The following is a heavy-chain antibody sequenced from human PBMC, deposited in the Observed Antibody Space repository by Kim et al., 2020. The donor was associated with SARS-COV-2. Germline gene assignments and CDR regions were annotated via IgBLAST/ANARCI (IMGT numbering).Heavy chain of an antibody. Sequence: ASVKVSCKASGYTFTSYAMHWVRQAPGQRLEWMGWINAGNGNTKYSQKFQGRVTITRDTSASTAYMELSSLRSEDTAVYYCARGYYDILTGYYPFDYWGQGTLVTVSS. CDR2: INAGNGNT. J-gene: IGHJ4*02. CDR1: GYTFTSYA. CDR3: ARGYYDILTGYYPFDY. D-gene: IGHD3-9*01. V-gene: IGHV1-3*01.